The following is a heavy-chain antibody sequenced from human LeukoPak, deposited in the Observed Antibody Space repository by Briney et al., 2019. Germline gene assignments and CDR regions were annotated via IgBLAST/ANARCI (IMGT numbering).Heavy chain of an antibody. CDR1: GFTFSSYA. CDR3: ARGKRYSSGSEDYFDY. D-gene: IGHD6-19*01. V-gene: IGHV3-64*01. Sequence: GGSLRLSCAASGFTFSSYAMHWVRQAPGKGLEYVSAISSNGGSTYYANSVKGRFTISRDNSKNTLYLQMGSLRAEDMAVYYCARGKRYSSGSEDYFDYWGQGTLVTVSS. CDR2: ISSNGGST. J-gene: IGHJ4*02.